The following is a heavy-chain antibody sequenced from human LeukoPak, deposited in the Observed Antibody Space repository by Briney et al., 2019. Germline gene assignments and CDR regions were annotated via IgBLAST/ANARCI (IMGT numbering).Heavy chain of an antibody. CDR3: ATHYYGSGREDAFDI. CDR1: GGSFSGYY. J-gene: IGHJ3*02. Sequence: PETLSLTCAVYGGSFSGYYWSWIRQPPGKGLEWIGEINHSGSTNYNPSLKSRVTISVDTSKNQFSLKLSSVTAADTAVYYCATHYYGSGREDAFDIWGQGTMVTVSS. CDR2: INHSGST. V-gene: IGHV4-34*01. D-gene: IGHD3-10*01.